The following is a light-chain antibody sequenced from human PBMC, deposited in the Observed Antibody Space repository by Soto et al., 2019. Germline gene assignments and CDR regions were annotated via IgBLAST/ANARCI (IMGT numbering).Light chain of an antibody. CDR1: SSDVGGYNH. CDR2: AIS. Sequence: QSALTQPASVSGSPGQSITISCTGTSSDVGGYNHVSWYQHSPGKAPKLILFAISDRPSGVSHRFSGSKSGNTASLTIPGLQAEDEADYYCCSYSCLSNVVFGGVTKVTVL. V-gene: IGLV2-14*01. J-gene: IGLJ2*01. CDR3: CSYSCLSNVV.